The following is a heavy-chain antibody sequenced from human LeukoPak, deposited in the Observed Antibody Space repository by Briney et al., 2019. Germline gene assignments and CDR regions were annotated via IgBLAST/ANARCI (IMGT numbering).Heavy chain of an antibody. CDR1: GGSISSYY. CDR3: ARVGILTGSYYYMDV. Sequence: PSETLSLTCTVSGGSISSYYWSWIRQPAGKGLEWIGRIYTSGSTNYNPSLKSRVTMSVDTSKNQFSLKLSSVTAADTAVHYCARVGILTGSYYYMDVWGKGTTVTVSS. J-gene: IGHJ6*03. D-gene: IGHD3-9*01. V-gene: IGHV4-4*07. CDR2: IYTSGST.